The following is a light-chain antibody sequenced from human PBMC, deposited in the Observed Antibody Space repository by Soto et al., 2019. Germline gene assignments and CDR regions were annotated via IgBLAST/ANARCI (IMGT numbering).Light chain of an antibody. CDR3: TSYTISSTHYV. CDR1: SSDVGGYHY. V-gene: IGLV2-14*01. J-gene: IGLJ1*01. Sequence: QSALTQPASVSGSPGQSITISCTGTSSDVGGYHYVSWYQQHPGKAPKLIIYEVTNRPSGISNRFSGSKSGNTASLTISGLQAEDEGDYYCTSYTISSTHYVFGIGTKLTV. CDR2: EVT.